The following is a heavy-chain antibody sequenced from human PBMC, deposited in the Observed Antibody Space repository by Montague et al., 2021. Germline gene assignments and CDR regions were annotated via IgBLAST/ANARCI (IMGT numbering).Heavy chain of an antibody. CDR3: ARHVIGNYGMDV. J-gene: IGHJ6*02. D-gene: IGHD3-16*02. CDR2: IYYSGST. Sequence: SETLSLTCTVSGGSIRSSSYYWGWIRQPPGKGLEWIGSIYYSGSTYYNPSLKSRVTISVDTSKGQFSLKLSSVTAADTAVYYCARHVIGNYGMDVWGQGTTVTVSS. CDR1: GGSIRSSSYY. V-gene: IGHV4-39*01.